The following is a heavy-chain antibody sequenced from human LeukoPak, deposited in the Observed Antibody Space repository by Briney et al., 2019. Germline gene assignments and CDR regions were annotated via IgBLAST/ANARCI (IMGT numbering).Heavy chain of an antibody. CDR1: GFTFSSYA. D-gene: IGHD2-2*01. CDR3: ARDQVVVVPAAISPGYMDV. Sequence: GRSLRLSCAASGFTFSSYAMHWVRRAPGKGLEWVAVISYDGSNKYYADSVKGRFTISRDNSKNTLYLQMNSLRAEDTAVYYCARDQVVVVPAAISPGYMDVWGKGTTVTVSS. V-gene: IGHV3-30*01. CDR2: ISYDGSNK. J-gene: IGHJ6*03.